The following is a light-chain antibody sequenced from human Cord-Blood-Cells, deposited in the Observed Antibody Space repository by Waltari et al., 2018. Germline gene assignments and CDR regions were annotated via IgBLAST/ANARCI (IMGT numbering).Light chain of an antibody. CDR1: QSISSY. CDR3: QQSYSTPYT. V-gene: IGKV1-39*01. CDR2: AAS. J-gene: IGKJ2*01. Sequence: DIRSTQSPSSLSGSVGDSVTITCRASQSISSYLNWYLQKPGKAPKLLIYAASSLQSGVPSRFSGSGSGTDFTLTISSLQPEDFATYYCQQSYSTPYTFGQGTKLEIK.